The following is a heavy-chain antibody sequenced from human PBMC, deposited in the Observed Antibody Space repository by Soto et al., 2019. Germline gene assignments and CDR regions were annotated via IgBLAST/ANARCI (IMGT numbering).Heavy chain of an antibody. CDR3: ARSVRDKGNSGWFFFEL. D-gene: IGHD6-19*01. CDR2: AFYSGDA. Sequence: QVQLQESGPGLVKPSETLSLTCTVSGDSISNDYWSWIRQPPGKGLEWMGFAFYSGDANYNPSLKSRVTMSVDTSKSQFSLRLTSVTAADTAVYFCARSVRDKGNSGWFFFELWGRGTLLTVSS. J-gene: IGHJ4*02. CDR1: GDSISNDY. V-gene: IGHV4-59*01.